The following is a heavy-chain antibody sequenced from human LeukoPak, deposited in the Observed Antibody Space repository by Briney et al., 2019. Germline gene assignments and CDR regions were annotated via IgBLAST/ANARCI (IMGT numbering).Heavy chain of an antibody. D-gene: IGHD2-2*01. V-gene: IGHV3-30*18. CDR3: AKDFTRKYYYYYMDV. CDR2: ISYDGSNT. Sequence: GGSLRLSCEASGFTFSRYGIHWVRQAPGKGLDWVALISYDGSNTYYADSVKGRFTISRDNSKNTLYLQMNSLRTEDTAVYYCAKDFTRKYYYYYMDVWGKGTTVTVSS. J-gene: IGHJ6*03. CDR1: GFTFSRYG.